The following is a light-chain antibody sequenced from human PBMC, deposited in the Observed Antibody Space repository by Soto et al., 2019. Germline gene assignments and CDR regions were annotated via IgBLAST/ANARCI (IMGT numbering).Light chain of an antibody. V-gene: IGKV3-15*01. CDR2: DAS. J-gene: IGKJ5*01. CDR1: QSVSSK. CDR3: QTYNSAPIT. Sequence: RVIAQAPAPPFVSPGARPTPSRRASQSVSSKVAWYQQKPGQAPRLLIYDASVRATGIPDRFSGSGSGTDFTLTISSLQPEDVATYYCQTYNSAPITVGPGTRLEIK.